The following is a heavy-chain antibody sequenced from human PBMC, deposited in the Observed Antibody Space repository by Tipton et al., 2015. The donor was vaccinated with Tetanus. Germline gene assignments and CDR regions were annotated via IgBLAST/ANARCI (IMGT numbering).Heavy chain of an antibody. D-gene: IGHD2-15*01. CDR2: VFYIGST. Sequence: TLSLTCNVSGDSISNSAFYWGWVRQSPGKGLEWIATVFYIGSTYYSPSLKCRLTISVDTSRNLFSLKMTSVTAADTAVYYCARTFFVTGSCIRGGCPFDLWGQGTLVTFSS. J-gene: IGHJ3*01. CDR1: GDSISNSAFY. CDR3: ARTFFVTGSCIRGGCPFDL. V-gene: IGHV4-39*01.